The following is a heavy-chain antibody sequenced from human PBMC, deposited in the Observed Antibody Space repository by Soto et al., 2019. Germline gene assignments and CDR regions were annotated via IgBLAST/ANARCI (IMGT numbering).Heavy chain of an antibody. CDR2: IYSGGST. CDR1: GFTVSSNY. J-gene: IGHJ4*02. D-gene: IGHD6-13*01. V-gene: IGHV3-53*04. Sequence: PGGSLRLSCAASGFTVSSNYMSWVRQAPGKGLEWVSVIYSGGSTYYADSVKGRFTISRHNSKNTLYLQMNSLRAEDTAVYYCARGALAAAGSMGYWGQGTLVTVSS. CDR3: ARGALAAAGSMGY.